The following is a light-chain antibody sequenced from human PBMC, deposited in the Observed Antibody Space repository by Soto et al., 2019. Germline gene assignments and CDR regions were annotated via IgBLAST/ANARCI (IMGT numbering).Light chain of an antibody. J-gene: IGLJ1*01. CDR1: SSDVGGYNY. CDR3: NSYTSSSTYV. V-gene: IGLV2-14*01. Sequence: QSVLTQPASVSGSLGQSIAISCTGTSSDVGGYNYVSWYQQHPGKAPKLMLYDVSNRPSGVSSRFSGSKSGNTASLTISGLQAEDEADYYCNSYTSSSTYVFGTGTKLTVL. CDR2: DVS.